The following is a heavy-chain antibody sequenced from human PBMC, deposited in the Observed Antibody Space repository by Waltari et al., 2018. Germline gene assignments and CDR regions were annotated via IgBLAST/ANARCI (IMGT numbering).Heavy chain of an antibody. CDR2: MSGGVCST. Sequence: EVQLLESGGGLVQPGGPLRLSWAASGFTFSSYAMSWVRQAPGKGMWWVSAMSGGVCSTSYADYVKGRFTFSSDNSKNTLYMQMNSPRPDDTAVYYCARESATSSSWVVWGMDVWGQGTTVTVSS. CDR3: ARESATSSSWVVWGMDV. CDR1: GFTFSSYA. J-gene: IGHJ6*02. V-gene: IGHV3-23*01. D-gene: IGHD6-13*01.